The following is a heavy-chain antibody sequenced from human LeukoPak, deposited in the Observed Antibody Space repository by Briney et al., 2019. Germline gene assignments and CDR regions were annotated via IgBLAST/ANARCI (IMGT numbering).Heavy chain of an antibody. CDR3: ARASVAHRIVAGDYFDY. Sequence: SGTLSLSCAATGFPINNSPNKGLRQEPPREGVWGFWNIPQSGITSYNPSLKGRVIISVDTSKNQFSLNMRSVTAADTAVYFCARASVAHRIVAGDYFDYWGQGTLVTVSS. CDR2: IPQSGIT. V-gene: IGHV4-38-2*01. D-gene: IGHD2-15*01. CDR1: GFPINNSPN. J-gene: IGHJ4*02.